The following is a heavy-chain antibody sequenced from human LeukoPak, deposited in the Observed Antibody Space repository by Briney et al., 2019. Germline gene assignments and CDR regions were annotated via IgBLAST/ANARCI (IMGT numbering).Heavy chain of an antibody. CDR1: GFTFSSYS. Sequence: GGSLRLSCAASGFTFSSYSMNWVRQAPGKGLEWVSGISGSGGSTYYADSVKGRFTISRDNSKNTLNLQMNSLRVDDTAVYYCAKGATGHFDFWGQGTLVTVSS. V-gene: IGHV3-23*01. CDR3: AKGATGHFDF. CDR2: ISGSGGST. J-gene: IGHJ4*02. D-gene: IGHD1-26*01.